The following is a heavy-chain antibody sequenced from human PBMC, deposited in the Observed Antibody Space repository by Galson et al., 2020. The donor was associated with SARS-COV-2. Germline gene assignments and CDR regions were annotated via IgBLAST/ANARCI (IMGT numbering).Heavy chain of an antibody. CDR2: IWYDGSNK. CDR1: GFTFSSYG. D-gene: IGHD3-22*01. CDR3: ARAGSDSGYPWEYFDY. J-gene: IGHJ4*02. V-gene: IGHV3-33*01. Sequence: GESLKISCAASGFTFSSYGMHWVRQATGKGLEWVAVIWYDGSNKYYADSVKGRFTISRDNSKNTLYLQMNSLRAEDTAVYYCARAGSDSGYPWEYFDYWGQGTLVTVSS.